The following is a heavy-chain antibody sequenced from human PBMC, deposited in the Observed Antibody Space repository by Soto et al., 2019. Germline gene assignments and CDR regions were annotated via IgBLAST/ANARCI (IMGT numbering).Heavy chain of an antibody. J-gene: IGHJ4*02. Sequence: ASVKVSCKASGYTFTNSGISWVRQAPGQGLEWMGWISTDNGNTNYAQHLQGRVTMTRNTSISTAYMELSSLRSEDTAVYYCARTLYGDNVDYWGQGTLVTVSS. CDR1: GYTFTNSG. CDR2: ISTDNGNT. V-gene: IGHV1-18*01. D-gene: IGHD4-17*01. CDR3: ARTLYGDNVDY.